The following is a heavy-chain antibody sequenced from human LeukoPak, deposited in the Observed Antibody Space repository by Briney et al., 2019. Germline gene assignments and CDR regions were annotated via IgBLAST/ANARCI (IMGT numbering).Heavy chain of an antibody. CDR2: INPENGGT. Sequence: ASVKVSCKASGYPLTGYYIHWVRQAPGQGLEWMGWINPENGGTNYAQKFQGRVTMTRDASIDTAYMELSRLRSDDTAVSYCVTEWPPARDFHYWGHGTLVTVSS. V-gene: IGHV1-2*02. CDR1: GYPLTGYY. CDR3: VTEWPPARDFHY. D-gene: IGHD3-3*01. J-gene: IGHJ4*01.